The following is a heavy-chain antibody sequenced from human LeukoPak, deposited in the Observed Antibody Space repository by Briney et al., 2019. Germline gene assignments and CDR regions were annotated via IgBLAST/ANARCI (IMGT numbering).Heavy chain of an antibody. CDR2: INAGNGNT. V-gene: IGHV1-3*01. J-gene: IGHJ4*02. D-gene: IGHD3-16*02. Sequence: ASVKVSCKASGYTFTSYAMHWVRQAPGQRLEWMGWINAGNGNTKYSQKFQGRVTITADESTSTAYMELSSLRSEDTAVYYCATSDLRLGELSLFYGYWGQGTLVTVSS. CDR1: GYTFTSYA. CDR3: ATSDLRLGELSLFYGY.